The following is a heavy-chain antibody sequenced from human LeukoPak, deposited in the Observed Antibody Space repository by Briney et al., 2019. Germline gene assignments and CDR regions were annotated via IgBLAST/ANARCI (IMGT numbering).Heavy chain of an antibody. D-gene: IGHD3-10*01. CDR2: FDPEDGET. V-gene: IGHV1-24*01. CDR3: ATLVDGSGSYYYFDAFDI. CDR1: GYTLTELS. Sequence: ASVKVSCKVSGYTLTELSMHWVRQAPGKGLEWMGGFDPEDGETIYAQKFQGRVTMTEDTSTDTAYMELSSLRSEDTAVYYCATLVDGSGSYYYFDAFDISGQGTMVTVSS. J-gene: IGHJ3*02.